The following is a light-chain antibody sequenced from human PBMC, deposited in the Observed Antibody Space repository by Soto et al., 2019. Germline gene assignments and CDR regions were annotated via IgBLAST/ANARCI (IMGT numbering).Light chain of an antibody. V-gene: IGLV2-14*01. CDR1: SSDVGAYNY. Sequence: ALTQPASVSGSPGQSITISCTGTSSDVGAYNYVSWFQQHPGKAPTLIISEVSNRPSGVSNRFSGSKSGNAASLTISGLQAEDEADYFCFSFTTDWTHVFGTGTKVTV. J-gene: IGLJ1*01. CDR3: FSFTTDWTHV. CDR2: EVS.